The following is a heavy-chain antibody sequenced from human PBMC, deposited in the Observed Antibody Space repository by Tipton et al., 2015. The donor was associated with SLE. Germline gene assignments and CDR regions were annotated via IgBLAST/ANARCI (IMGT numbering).Heavy chain of an antibody. CDR2: ISYSETT. D-gene: IGHD2-15*01. J-gene: IGHJ4*02. CDR3: AGAWQGYCSGGTCYVLDY. CDR1: GGSIRSHY. V-gene: IGHV4-59*11. Sequence: TLSLTCTVSGGSIRSHYWSWIRQPPGKGLEWIGYISYSETTNYNPSLKSRVTISVGTSKNQFSLKLRSVTAADTAVYYCAGAWQGYCSGGTCYVLDYWGQGTLVTVSS.